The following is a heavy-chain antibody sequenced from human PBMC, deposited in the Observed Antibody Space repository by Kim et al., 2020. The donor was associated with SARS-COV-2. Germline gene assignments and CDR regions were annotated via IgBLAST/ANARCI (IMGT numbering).Heavy chain of an antibody. CDR2: ISYSGST. CDR3: ARRPQTFDF. Sequence: SETLSLTCTVSGGSIDNCCNYWAWIRQPPGKGLEWIGTISYSGSTYYNTSLMSRVSISVDTSKNQFSLKLSSVTAADTAVYYCARRPQTFDFWGQGILVTVSS. J-gene: IGHJ4*02. CDR1: GGSIDNCCNY. V-gene: IGHV4-39*01.